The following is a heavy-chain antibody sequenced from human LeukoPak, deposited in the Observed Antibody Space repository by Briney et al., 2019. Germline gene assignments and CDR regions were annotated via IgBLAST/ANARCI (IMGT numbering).Heavy chain of an antibody. D-gene: IGHD2-2*01. CDR3: ARGDCSSTSCPSY. J-gene: IGHJ4*02. Sequence: GRSLRLSCAASGFTFSSYGMHWVRQAPGKGLEWVAVISYDGSNKYYADSVKGRFTISRDNAKNSLYLQMNSLRAEDTAVYYCARGDCSSTSCPSYWGQGTLVTVSS. CDR1: GFTFSSYG. CDR2: ISYDGSNK. V-gene: IGHV3-30*03.